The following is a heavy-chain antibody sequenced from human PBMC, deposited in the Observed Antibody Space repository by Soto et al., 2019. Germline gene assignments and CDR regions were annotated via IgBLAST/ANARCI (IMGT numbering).Heavy chain of an antibody. V-gene: IGHV4-59*01. CDR3: ARYCDSTSCHPHYYYGMDV. CDR1: GGSISSYY. D-gene: IGHD2-2*01. CDR2: IDYSGST. Sequence: SETLSLTCTVSGGSISSYYWSWIRQPPGKRLEWIGYIDYSGSTNYKSSLKSRVTISVDTSKNQFYLRLSSVTAADTAVYYCARYCDSTSCHPHYYYGMDVWGQGTTVTAYS. J-gene: IGHJ6*02.